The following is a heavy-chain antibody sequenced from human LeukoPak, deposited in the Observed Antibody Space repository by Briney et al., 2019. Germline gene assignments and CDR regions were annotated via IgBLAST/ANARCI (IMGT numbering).Heavy chain of an antibody. CDR1: GFTFSSYA. D-gene: IGHD3-3*01. Sequence: PPGGSLRLSCAASGFTFSSYAMSWVRQAPGKGLEWVASIKHDGSEKYYVDSVRGRFTISRDNTMNSLYLHVSSLRAEDTAVYYCATDRGWRTSGYYLYYFEYWGQGTLVTFSS. J-gene: IGHJ4*02. CDR3: ATDRGWRTSGYYLYYFEY. V-gene: IGHV3-7*01. CDR2: IKHDGSEK.